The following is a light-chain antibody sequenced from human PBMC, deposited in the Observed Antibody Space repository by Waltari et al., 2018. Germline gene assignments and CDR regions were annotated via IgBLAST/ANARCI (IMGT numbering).Light chain of an antibody. CDR3: QQRSNWPSIT. CDR2: DAS. Sequence: TVLTNSPATLPLSQGERASRACRATQSVSRSLAWYQQKPGQAPSLLIYDASNRATGIPARFSGSGSGTDFTLTISSLEPEDFAVYYCQQRSNWPSITFGQGTRLEIK. J-gene: IGKJ5*01. CDR1: QSVSRS. V-gene: IGKV3-11*01.